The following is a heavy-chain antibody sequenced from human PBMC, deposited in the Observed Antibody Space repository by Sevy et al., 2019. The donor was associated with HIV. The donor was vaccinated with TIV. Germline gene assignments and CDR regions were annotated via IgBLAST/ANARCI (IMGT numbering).Heavy chain of an antibody. V-gene: IGHV3-11*01. J-gene: IGHJ4*02. D-gene: IGHD2-15*01. CDR3: VRGNPVYCVGGSCYRPLDY. CDR1: GFTFNDYY. Sequence: GGSLRLSCVVSGFTFNDYYMSWIRQAPGEGLEWVSHITTDGTSISYADSVKGRFTISRDNAKNSLYLQMNSLRAEDTAVYYCVRGNPVYCVGGSCYRPLDYWGRGTLVTVSS. CDR2: ITTDGTSI.